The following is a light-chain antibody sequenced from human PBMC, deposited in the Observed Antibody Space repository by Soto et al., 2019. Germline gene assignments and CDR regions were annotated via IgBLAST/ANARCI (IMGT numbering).Light chain of an antibody. V-gene: IGKV3-20*01. CDR1: QSFSISY. Sequence: EIVLTQSPGTLSLSPGEKATLSCRDSQSFSISYLAWYQQKPGQAPRLLIYGASSRATGIPDRFSGSGSGTDFTLTISRLEPEDFAVYYCQQYGSSPETFGQGTKVDIK. J-gene: IGKJ1*01. CDR2: GAS. CDR3: QQYGSSPET.